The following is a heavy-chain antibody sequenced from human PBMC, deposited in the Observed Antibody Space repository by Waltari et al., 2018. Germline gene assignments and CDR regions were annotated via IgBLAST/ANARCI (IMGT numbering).Heavy chain of an antibody. D-gene: IGHD5-12*01. CDR1: GFTFSSYA. V-gene: IGHV3-30-3*01. Sequence: QVQLVESGGGVVQPGRSLRLSCAASGFTFSSYAMHWVRQAPGKGLEWVAVISYDGSNKYYADSVKGRFTISRDNSKNTLYLQMNSLGAEDTAVYYCARAKEMATISYYYGMDVWGQGTTVTVSS. CDR3: ARAKEMATISYYYGMDV. CDR2: ISYDGSNK. J-gene: IGHJ6*02.